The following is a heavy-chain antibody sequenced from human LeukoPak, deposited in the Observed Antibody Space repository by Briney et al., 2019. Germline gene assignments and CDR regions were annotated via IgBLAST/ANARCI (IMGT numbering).Heavy chain of an antibody. CDR1: GFIFNTYE. Sequence: GGSLRLSCTTSGFIFNTYEFNWVRQAPGRGLEWVSHIGTGGSPIYYADSVKGRFTISRDDARQSLYLQMDSLRVEDTAVYYCASGLVIDYWGQGTLVTVSS. CDR2: IGTGGSPI. CDR3: ASGLVIDY. J-gene: IGHJ4*02. V-gene: IGHV3-48*03. D-gene: IGHD3/OR15-3a*01.